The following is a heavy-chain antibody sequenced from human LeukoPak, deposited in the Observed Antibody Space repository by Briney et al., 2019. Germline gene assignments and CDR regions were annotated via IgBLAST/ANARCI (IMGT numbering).Heavy chain of an antibody. CDR2: IYHSGST. CDR3: AREPYDFWSGYHQYYFDY. CDR1: GGSISSGGYY. V-gene: IGHV4-30-2*01. J-gene: IGHJ4*02. D-gene: IGHD3-3*01. Sequence: SETLSLTCTVSGGSISSGGYYWSWIRQPPGKGLEWIGYIYHSGSTYYNPSLKSRVTISVDRSKNQFSLKLSSVTAADTAVYYCAREPYDFWSGYHQYYFDYWGQGTLVTVSS.